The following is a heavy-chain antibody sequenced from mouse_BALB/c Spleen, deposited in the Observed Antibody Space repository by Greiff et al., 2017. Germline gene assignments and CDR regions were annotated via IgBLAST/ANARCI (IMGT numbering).Heavy chain of an antibody. J-gene: IGHJ3*01. V-gene: IGHV7-3*02. CDR2: IRNKANGYTT. D-gene: IGHD2-3*01. CDR1: GFTFTDYY. CDR3: ARLYDGYPAWFAY. Sequence: EVQGVESGGGLVQPGGSLRLSCATSGFTFTDYYMSWVRQPPGKALEWLGFIRNKANGYTTEYSASVKGRFTISRDNSQSILYLQMNTLRAEDSATYYCARLYDGYPAWFAYWGQGTLVTVSA.